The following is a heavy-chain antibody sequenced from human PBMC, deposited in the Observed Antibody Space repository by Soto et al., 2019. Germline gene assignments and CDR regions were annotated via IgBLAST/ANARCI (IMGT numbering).Heavy chain of an antibody. D-gene: IGHD3-9*01. J-gene: IGHJ4*02. CDR1: GVSINNNY. V-gene: IGHV4-59*01. Sequence: SETLSLTCTVSGVSINNNYWSWIRQPPGKGLEWIGYIYNSGNINYNPSLNSRVTMSVDTSKNQFSLNLTSVTAADTAVYYCANLRYFEWSLDDWGQGTLVTVS. CDR2: IYNSGNI. CDR3: ANLRYFEWSLDD.